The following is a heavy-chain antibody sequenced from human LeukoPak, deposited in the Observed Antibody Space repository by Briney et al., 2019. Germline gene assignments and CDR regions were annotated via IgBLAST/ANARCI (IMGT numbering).Heavy chain of an antibody. CDR2: ISAYNGNT. CDR3: ARVRSGYGDY. CDR1: GYSFTSYW. Sequence: GESLKISCKGSGYSFTSYWIGWVRQAPGQGLEWMGWISAYNGNTNYAQKLQGRVTMTTDTSTSTAYMELRSLRSDDTAVYYCARVRSGYGDYWGQGTLVTVSS. J-gene: IGHJ4*02. V-gene: IGHV1-18*04. D-gene: IGHD5-12*01.